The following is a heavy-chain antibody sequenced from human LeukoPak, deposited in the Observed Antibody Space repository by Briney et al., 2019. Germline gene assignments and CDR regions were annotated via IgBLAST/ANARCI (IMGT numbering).Heavy chain of an antibody. J-gene: IGHJ4*02. CDR2: INPSGGST. Sequence: ASVKVSCKASGYTFTSYYMHWARQAPGQGPEWMGIINPSGGSTTYAQKFQGRVTMTRDTSTSTVYMELSSLRSEDTAVYYCARDPAEMTTVTTYFDYWGQGTLVTVSS. CDR3: ARDPAEMTTVTTYFDY. D-gene: IGHD4-11*01. CDR1: GYTFTSYY. V-gene: IGHV1-46*01.